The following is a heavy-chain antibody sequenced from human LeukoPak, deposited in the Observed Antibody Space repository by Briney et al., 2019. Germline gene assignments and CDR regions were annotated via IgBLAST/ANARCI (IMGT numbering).Heavy chain of an antibody. Sequence: SGGSLRLSCAASGFTFSSYWMNGARQPPGKGLEGVASITHNGNVNYYVDSETGRFTISRDNAKNSLYLQMSNLRAEDTAVYFCARGGGLDVWGQGATVTVSS. CDR2: ITHNGNVN. V-gene: IGHV3-7*03. CDR1: GFTFSSYW. CDR3: ARGGGLDV. J-gene: IGHJ6*02. D-gene: IGHD3-16*01.